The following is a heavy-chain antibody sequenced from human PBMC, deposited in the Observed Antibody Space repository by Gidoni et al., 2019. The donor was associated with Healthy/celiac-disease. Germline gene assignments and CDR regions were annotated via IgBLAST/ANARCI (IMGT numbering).Heavy chain of an antibody. Sequence: QVQLVESGGGVVQPGRSLRLSCAASGFTFSSYGMPWVRQAPGKGLEWVAVIWYDGSNKYYADSVKGRFTISRDNSKNTLYLQMNSLRAEDTAVYYCARCPNSVVSASELYFDLWGRGTLVTVSS. J-gene: IGHJ2*01. V-gene: IGHV3-33*01. CDR1: GFTFSSYG. CDR2: IWYDGSNK. CDR3: ARCPNSVVSASELYFDL. D-gene: IGHD2-15*01.